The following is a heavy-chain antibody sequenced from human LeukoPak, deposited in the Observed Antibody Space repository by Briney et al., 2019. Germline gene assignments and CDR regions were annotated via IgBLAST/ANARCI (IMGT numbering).Heavy chain of an antibody. J-gene: IGHJ2*01. D-gene: IGHD2-15*01. CDR3: ARDFGGPNVYWNFDL. V-gene: IGHV4-59*01. CDR2: IYYSGST. Sequence: SETLSLTCTVSGGSISSYYWSWIRQPPGKGLEWIGYIYYSGSTNYNPSLKSRVTISVDTSKNQFSLKLSSVTAADTAVYYCARDFGGPNVYWNFDLWGRGTLVTVSS. CDR1: GGSISSYY.